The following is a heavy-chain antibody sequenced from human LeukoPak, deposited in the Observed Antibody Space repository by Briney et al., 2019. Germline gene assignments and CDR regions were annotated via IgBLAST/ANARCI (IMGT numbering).Heavy chain of an antibody. D-gene: IGHD4-11*01. V-gene: IGHV3-30*04. Sequence: GGSLRLSCAASGFTFSSYAMHWVRQAPGKGLEWVAVISYDGSNKYYADSVKGRFTISRDNSKNTLYLQMNSLRAEDTAVYYCARVGMTTGWTVGYYFDYWGQGTLVTVSS. CDR2: ISYDGSNK. CDR3: ARVGMTTGWTVGYYFDY. J-gene: IGHJ4*02. CDR1: GFTFSSYA.